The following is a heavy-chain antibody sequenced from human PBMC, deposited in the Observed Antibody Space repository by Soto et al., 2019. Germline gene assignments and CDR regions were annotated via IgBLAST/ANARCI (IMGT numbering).Heavy chain of an antibody. Sequence: SVKVSCKASGGTFSSYAISWVRQAPGQGLEWMGGIIPIFGTANYAQKFQGRVTITADESTSTAYMELSSLRSEDTAVYYCASVVDNWNYRGAFDIWGQGTMVTVSS. D-gene: IGHD1-7*01. J-gene: IGHJ3*02. CDR2: IIPIFGTA. CDR3: ASVVDNWNYRGAFDI. V-gene: IGHV1-69*13. CDR1: GGTFSSYA.